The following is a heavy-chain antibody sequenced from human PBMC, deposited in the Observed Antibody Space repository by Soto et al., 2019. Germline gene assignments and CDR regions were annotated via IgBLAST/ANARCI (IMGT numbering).Heavy chain of an antibody. CDR3: ARLFLTYSSSYYYYGMDV. D-gene: IGHD6-6*01. J-gene: IGHJ6*02. CDR2: IYHSGST. Sequence: SETLSLTCAVSGGSISSSNWWSWVRQPPGKGLEWIGEIYHSGSTNYNPSLKSRVTISVDKSKNQFSLKLSSVTAADTAVYYCARLFLTYSSSYYYYGMDVWGQGTTVTVSS. V-gene: IGHV4-4*02. CDR1: GGSISSSNW.